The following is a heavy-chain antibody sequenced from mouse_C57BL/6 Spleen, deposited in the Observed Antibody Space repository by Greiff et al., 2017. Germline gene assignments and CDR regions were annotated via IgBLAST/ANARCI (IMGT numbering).Heavy chain of an antibody. D-gene: IGHD2-1*01. V-gene: IGHV1-15*01. Sequence: QVQLQQSGAELVRPGASVTLSCKASGYTFTDYEMHWVKQTPVHGLEWIGAIDPETGGTAYNQKFKGKAILTADKSSSTAYMELRSLTSEDSAVYYCTADGNYGAMDYWGQGTSVTVSS. J-gene: IGHJ4*01. CDR1: GYTFTDYE. CDR3: TADGNYGAMDY. CDR2: IDPETGGT.